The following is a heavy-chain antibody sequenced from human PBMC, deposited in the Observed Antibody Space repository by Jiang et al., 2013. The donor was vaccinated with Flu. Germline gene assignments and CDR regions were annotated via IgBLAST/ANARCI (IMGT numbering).Heavy chain of an antibody. CDR2: INAGNGNT. D-gene: IGHD5-18*01. J-gene: IGHJ6*02. CDR3: ARGRGYSYGHYYYYYGMDV. CDR1: GYTFTSYA. V-gene: IGHV1-3*01. Sequence: CKASGYTFTSYAMHWVRQPRTRLEWMGWINAGNGNTKYSQKFQGRVTITRDTSTSTAYMELSSLRSEDTAVYYCARGRGYSYGHYYYYYGMDVWGQGTTVTVSS.